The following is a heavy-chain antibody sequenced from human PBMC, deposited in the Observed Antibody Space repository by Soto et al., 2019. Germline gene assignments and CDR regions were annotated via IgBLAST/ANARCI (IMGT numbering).Heavy chain of an antibody. Sequence: LRLSCAASGFTFSSYAMSWVRQAPGKGLEWVSAISGSGGSTYYADSVKGRFTISRDNSKNTLYLQMNSLRAEDTAVYYCAIYYYDSSGYPRLDVWGQGTTVTVSS. CDR2: ISGSGGST. V-gene: IGHV3-23*01. D-gene: IGHD3-22*01. CDR3: AIYYYDSSGYPRLDV. CDR1: GFTFSSYA. J-gene: IGHJ6*02.